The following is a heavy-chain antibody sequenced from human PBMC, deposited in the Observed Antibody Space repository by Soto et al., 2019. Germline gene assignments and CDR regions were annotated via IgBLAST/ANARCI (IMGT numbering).Heavy chain of an antibody. V-gene: IGHV3-23*01. J-gene: IGHJ4*02. CDR3: AKASAYGSGSLDY. Sequence: GGSLRLSCVASGFTFSGYAMTWVRQAPGKGLEWVSLISGSGGGTYYADSVKGRFTISRDNSKNTLYVQMNSLRAEDTAIYYCAKASAYGSGSLDYWGQGALVTVSS. D-gene: IGHD3-10*01. CDR1: GFTFSGYA. CDR2: ISGSGGGT.